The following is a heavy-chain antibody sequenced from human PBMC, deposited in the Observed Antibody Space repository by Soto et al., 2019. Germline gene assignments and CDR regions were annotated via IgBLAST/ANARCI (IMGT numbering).Heavy chain of an antibody. D-gene: IGHD7-27*01. CDR1: GYTFSSHA. V-gene: IGHV1-3*01. Sequence: ASVKVSCKASGYTFSSHAMHWVRRAPGQRLEWMGWINAGYGNTKSSQKFQDRVTISRDTSASTAYMELTSLRSEDTAVYYCARDTGDGTFDFWGQGTLVTVSS. CDR2: INAGYGNT. J-gene: IGHJ4*02. CDR3: ARDTGDGTFDF.